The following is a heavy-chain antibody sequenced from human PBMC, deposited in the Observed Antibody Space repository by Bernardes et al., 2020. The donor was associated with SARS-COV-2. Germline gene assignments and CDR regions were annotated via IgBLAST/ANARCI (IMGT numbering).Heavy chain of an antibody. CDR2: IYPGNSYT. CDR1: GYTFSDHW. V-gene: IGHV5-51*01. J-gene: IGHJ6*02. CDR3: ARLGTLGVPGERTNYGMDV. D-gene: IGHD7-27*01. Sequence: GEALKISCQASGYTFSDHWIAWVRQMPGKGLDWMGIIYPGNSYTRHRPSFQGQVTISADKSISTAYVNWSRLKASDTAMYYCARLGTLGVPGERTNYGMDVWGQGTTVTVSS.